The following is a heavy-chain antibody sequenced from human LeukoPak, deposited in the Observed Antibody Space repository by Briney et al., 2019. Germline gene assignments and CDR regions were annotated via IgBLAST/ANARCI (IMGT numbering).Heavy chain of an antibody. CDR1: GDILTELS. Sequence: ASAKVSCKVSGDILTELSIQWVRQAPGKGLECMGGFDPEQNTMIYAQRLQGRVTMTEDTSTDTAYMELSSLTSEDTGIYYCATRSGDFWSGYVNWGQGTLVTVSS. CDR3: ATRSGDFWSGYVN. CDR2: FDPEQNTM. V-gene: IGHV1-24*01. J-gene: IGHJ4*02. D-gene: IGHD3-3*01.